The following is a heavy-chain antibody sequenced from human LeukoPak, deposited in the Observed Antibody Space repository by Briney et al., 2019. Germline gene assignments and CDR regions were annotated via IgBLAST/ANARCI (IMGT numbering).Heavy chain of an antibody. D-gene: IGHD5-12*01. J-gene: IGHJ4*02. CDR2: INHSGST. CDR3: ASAKWLRSYFDY. V-gene: IGHV4-34*01. Sequence: SETLSLTCAVYGGSFSGYYWSWIRQPPGKGLGWLGEINHSGSTNYNPSLKSRVTISVDTSKNQFSLKLSSVTAADTAVYYCASAKWLRSYFDYWGQGTLVTVSS. CDR1: GGSFSGYY.